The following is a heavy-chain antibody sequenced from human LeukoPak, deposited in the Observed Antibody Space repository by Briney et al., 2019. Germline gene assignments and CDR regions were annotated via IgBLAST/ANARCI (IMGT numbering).Heavy chain of an antibody. J-gene: IGHJ3*02. CDR2: IKQDGSEK. CDR1: GFTFSSYW. V-gene: IGHV3-7*01. CDR3: ARGYRSGYQFHDAFDI. Sequence: GGSLRLSCAASGFTFSSYWMSWVRQAPGKGLEWVANIKQDGSEKYYVDSVKGRFTISRDNAKNSLYLQMNSLRAEDTAVYYCARGYRSGYQFHDAFDIWGQGTMVTVSS. D-gene: IGHD3-3*01.